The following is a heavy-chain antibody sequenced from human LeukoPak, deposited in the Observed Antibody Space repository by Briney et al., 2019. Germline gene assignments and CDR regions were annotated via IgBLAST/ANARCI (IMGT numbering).Heavy chain of an antibody. CDR1: GFIFSKHW. Sequence: PGGSLRLSCVASGFIFSKHWMHWVRQAPGKGLVWVSRLNLDGSTTSYADSVKGRFTISRDNSKNTVYLEMNSLRAEDTALYYCAKGGQNFDFWRFDYWGQGTLVPVSS. J-gene: IGHJ4*02. V-gene: IGHV3-74*01. D-gene: IGHD3-3*01. CDR3: AKGGQNFDFWRFDY. CDR2: LNLDGSTT.